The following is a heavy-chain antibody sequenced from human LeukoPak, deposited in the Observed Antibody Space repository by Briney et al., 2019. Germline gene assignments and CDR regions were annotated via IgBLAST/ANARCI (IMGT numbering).Heavy chain of an antibody. V-gene: IGHV1-8*03. J-gene: IGHJ4*02. CDR2: MNPNSGKT. CDR1: GYTFTTSD. CDR3: ARTSGSYEY. Sequence: GASVTVSCKASGYTFTTSDINWVRQATGQGLEWMGWMNPNSGKTGYAQKFQGRVTITRNTSISTAYMELSSLRSEDTAVYYCARTSGSYEYWGQGTLVTVSS. D-gene: IGHD1-26*01.